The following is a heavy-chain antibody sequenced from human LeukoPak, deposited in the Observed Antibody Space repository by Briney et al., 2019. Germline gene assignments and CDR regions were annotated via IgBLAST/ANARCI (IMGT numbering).Heavy chain of an antibody. Sequence: GGSLILSCAASGFTLSSYWMSWVRQAPGKGLEWVLSISSSSSYIYYADSVKGRFTISRDNAKNSLYLQMNSLRAEDTAVYYCARDRDYDDSSAPTRRFDPWGQGTLVTVSS. J-gene: IGHJ5*02. CDR3: ARDRDYDDSSAPTRRFDP. V-gene: IGHV3-21*01. CDR2: ISSSSSYI. D-gene: IGHD3-22*01. CDR1: GFTLSSYW.